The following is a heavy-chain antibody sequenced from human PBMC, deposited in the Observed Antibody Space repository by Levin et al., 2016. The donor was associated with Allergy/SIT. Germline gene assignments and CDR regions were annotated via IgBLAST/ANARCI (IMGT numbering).Heavy chain of an antibody. J-gene: IGHJ4*02. CDR2: ISGSGGST. V-gene: IGHV3-23*01. CDR1: GFTFSSYA. D-gene: IGHD3-10*01. CDR3: AKVYYGTDY. Sequence: GESLKISCAASGFTFSSYAMSWVRQAPGKGLEWVSAISGSGGSTYYADSVKGRFTISRDNSKNTLYLQMNSLRAEDTAVYYCAKVYYGTDYWGQGTLVTVSS.